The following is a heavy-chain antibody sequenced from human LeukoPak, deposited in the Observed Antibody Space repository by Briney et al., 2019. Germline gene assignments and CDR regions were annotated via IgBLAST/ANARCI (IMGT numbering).Heavy chain of an antibody. V-gene: IGHV4-59*01. D-gene: IGHD3-22*01. J-gene: IGHJ4*02. Sequence: SETLSVTCTHSGGSISRYYWIWLRQPPGTGLEWIGYVYYSLSTNYNTSLNNRVNTSLDTAKIQFSLKLSSVTAADTAVYYCARGLTYFYDSSGYYYLDWGQGTLVTVSS. CDR1: GGSISRYY. CDR2: VYYSLST. CDR3: ARGLTYFYDSSGYYYLD.